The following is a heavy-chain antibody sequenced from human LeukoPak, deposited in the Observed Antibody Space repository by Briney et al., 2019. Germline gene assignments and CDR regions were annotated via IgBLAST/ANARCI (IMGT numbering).Heavy chain of an antibody. J-gene: IGHJ4*02. CDR3: ARDAGADRPFDY. CDR1: GGSISSYY. D-gene: IGHD6-6*01. V-gene: IGHV4-59*01. CDR2: IYYSGST. Sequence: KPSETLSLTCTVSGGSISSYYWSWIRQPPGKGLEWIGYIYYSGSTNYNPSLKSRVTISVDTSKNQFSLKLSSVTAADTAVYYCARDAGADRPFDYWGQGTLVTVSS.